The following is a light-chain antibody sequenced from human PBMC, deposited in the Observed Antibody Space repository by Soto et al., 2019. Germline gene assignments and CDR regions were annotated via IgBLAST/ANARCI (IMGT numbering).Light chain of an antibody. Sequence: QSALTQPASVSGSPGQSITISCTGTSSDVGGYNYVSWYQQHPGKAPKLMIYEVSNRPSGVSNRFSGSKSGNTASLTISGLQAEYEADYYCSSYTGVYVFGTGTKLTVL. CDR2: EVS. CDR1: SSDVGGYNY. J-gene: IGLJ1*01. CDR3: SSYTGVYV. V-gene: IGLV2-14*01.